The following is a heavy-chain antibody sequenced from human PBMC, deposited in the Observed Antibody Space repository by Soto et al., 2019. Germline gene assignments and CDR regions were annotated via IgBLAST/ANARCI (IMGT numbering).Heavy chain of an antibody. CDR3: AKDQRGVSAAARMDV. J-gene: IGHJ6*02. CDR2: ISNSGGNT. V-gene: IGHV3-23*01. Sequence: EVQLLESGGALVQPGGSLRLSCAASGYTFSSYAMTWVRQAPGKGLEWVSAISNSGGNTFHADSVKGRFTISRDNSKNTLYLQMSSLRAEDTAGYYCAKDQRGVSAAARMDVWGQGTTVTVSS. D-gene: IGHD6-13*01. CDR1: GYTFSSYA.